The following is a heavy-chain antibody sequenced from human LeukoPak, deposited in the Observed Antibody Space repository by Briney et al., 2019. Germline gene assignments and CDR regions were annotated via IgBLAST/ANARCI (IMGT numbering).Heavy chain of an antibody. V-gene: IGHV4-30-2*01. CDR3: ARDSGIYGMDV. CDR2: IYHSGST. Sequence: PSETLSLTCTVSGGSINSGDYYWSWIRQPPGKGLEWIGYIYHSGSTYYNPSLKSRVTISVDRSKNQFSLKLSSVTAADTAVYYCARDSGIYGMDVWGQGTTVTVSS. J-gene: IGHJ6*02. CDR1: GGSINSGDYY.